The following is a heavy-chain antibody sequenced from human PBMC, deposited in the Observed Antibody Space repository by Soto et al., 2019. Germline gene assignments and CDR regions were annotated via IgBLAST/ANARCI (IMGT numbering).Heavy chain of an antibody. V-gene: IGHV2-5*02. CDR1: GVSLSTSGVG. Sequence: ESGPTLVNPTQTLTLNCTFSGVSLSTSGVGVGWIRQPPGKALEWLAVIYWDDSKHYSPSLRSRLTITKDTSKNQVVLTMTNMDPMDTGTYYCAHKGPEDWPLDYWGQGTLVTVSS. J-gene: IGHJ4*02. CDR3: AHKGPEDWPLDY. CDR2: IYWDDSK. D-gene: IGHD3-9*01.